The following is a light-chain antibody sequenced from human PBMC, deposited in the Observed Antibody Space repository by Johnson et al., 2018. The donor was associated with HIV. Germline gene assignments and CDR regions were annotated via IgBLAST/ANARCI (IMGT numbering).Light chain of an antibody. J-gene: IGLJ1*01. V-gene: IGLV1-51*01. Sequence: QSVLTQPPSVSAAPGQKVTISCSGSSSNIGNNYVSWYQQLPGTAPKLLIFDNNKRPSGIPDRFSGSKSGTSATLGITGLQTGAEADYYCGTWHPSLSAGGVFGTGTKVTVL. CDR1: SSNIGNNY. CDR3: GTWHPSLSAGGV. CDR2: DNN.